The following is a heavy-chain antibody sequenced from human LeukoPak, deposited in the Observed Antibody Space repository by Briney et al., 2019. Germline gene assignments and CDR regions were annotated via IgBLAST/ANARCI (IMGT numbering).Heavy chain of an antibody. J-gene: IGHJ5*02. Sequence: GGSLRLSCAASGFTFSSYGIHWVRQAPGKGLEWVAFIRYDGSNKYYADSVKGRFTISRDNSKDTLYLQMNSLRAEDTAVYYCAKGPRGTYSGNWFDPWGQGTLVTVSS. D-gene: IGHD1-26*01. V-gene: IGHV3-30*02. CDR3: AKGPRGTYSGNWFDP. CDR2: IRYDGSNK. CDR1: GFTFSSYG.